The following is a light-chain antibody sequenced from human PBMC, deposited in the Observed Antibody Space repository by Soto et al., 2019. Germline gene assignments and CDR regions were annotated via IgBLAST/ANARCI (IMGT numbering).Light chain of an antibody. CDR2: DAY. V-gene: IGKV1-5*01. CDR3: QQYNSYSLLP. Sequence: DIQMTQSPSTLSASIGDRVTITCRASQTISSGVAWYQQKPGKDPKLLIYDAYNLESWVPSRFSGSGSGTELTLPISSLQPDDFATYYCQQYNSYSLLPFRGGPKVQIK. J-gene: IGKJ4*01. CDR1: QTISSG.